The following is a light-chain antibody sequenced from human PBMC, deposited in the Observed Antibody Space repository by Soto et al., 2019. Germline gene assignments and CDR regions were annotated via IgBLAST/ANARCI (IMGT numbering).Light chain of an antibody. CDR2: EVA. Sequence: QSALTQPASVSGSPGQSITISCTGTSSDVGGYNYVSWYQHHPGKAPKLMIYEVADRPSGVSNRISGSKSGNTASLTISGLQAEDEADYYCSSYTRSSTWVFGGGTNLTVL. CDR3: SSYTRSSTWV. V-gene: IGLV2-14*01. J-gene: IGLJ3*02. CDR1: SSDVGGYNY.